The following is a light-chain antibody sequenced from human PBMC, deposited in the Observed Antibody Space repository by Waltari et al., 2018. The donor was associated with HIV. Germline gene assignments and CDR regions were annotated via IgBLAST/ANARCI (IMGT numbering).Light chain of an antibody. CDR2: SND. CDR3: AVWDDSLNGVV. Sequence: QSVLTQLPSASATPGQGVGLSCSGSRSNIGTNTVNWYQHLPGTAPKLLIYSNDQRPSGVPDRISGSKSGTSASLAISGLQSEDEADYYCAVWDDSLNGVVFGGGTKLTVL. CDR1: RSNIGTNT. V-gene: IGLV1-44*01. J-gene: IGLJ2*01.